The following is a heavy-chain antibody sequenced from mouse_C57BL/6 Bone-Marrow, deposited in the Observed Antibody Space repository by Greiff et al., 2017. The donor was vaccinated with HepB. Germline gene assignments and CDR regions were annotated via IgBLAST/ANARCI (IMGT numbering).Heavy chain of an antibody. Sequence: EVKVEESGPGLVKPSQSLSLTCSVTGYSITSGYYWNWIRQFPGNKLEWMGYISYDGSNNYNPSLKNRISITRDTSKNQFFLKLNSVTTEDTATYYCARDWGYYGSSLYFDYWGQGTTLTVSS. CDR3: ARDWGYYGSSLYFDY. D-gene: IGHD1-1*01. V-gene: IGHV3-6*01. CDR2: ISYDGSN. J-gene: IGHJ2*01. CDR1: GYSITSGYY.